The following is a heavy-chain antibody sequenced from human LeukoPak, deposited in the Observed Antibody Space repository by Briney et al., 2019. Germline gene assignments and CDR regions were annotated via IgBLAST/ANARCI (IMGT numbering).Heavy chain of an antibody. Sequence: SETLSLTCTVSGGSISSYYWSWIRQPPGKGLEWIGYIYYSGSTNYNPSLKSRVTISVDTSKNQFSLKLSSVTAADTAVYYCARHSGGSGSDFDYWGQGTLVTVSS. CDR2: IYYSGST. CDR1: GGSISSYY. D-gene: IGHD1-26*01. CDR3: ARHSGGSGSDFDY. V-gene: IGHV4-59*08. J-gene: IGHJ4*02.